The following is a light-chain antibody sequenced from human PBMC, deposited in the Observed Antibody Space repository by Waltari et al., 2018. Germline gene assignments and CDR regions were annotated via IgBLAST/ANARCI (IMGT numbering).Light chain of an antibody. J-gene: IGKJ1*01. Sequence: EIVLTQSPVTLSLSPGERATLSCRASQSVADYLVWYQQRAGQAPRLLIYDASNRAAGIPDSFSGSGSGTDFTLTISSLEPEDFAVYYCQQRSKWPGTFGQGTKIEIK. CDR3: QQRSKWPGT. CDR2: DAS. CDR1: QSVADY. V-gene: IGKV3-11*01.